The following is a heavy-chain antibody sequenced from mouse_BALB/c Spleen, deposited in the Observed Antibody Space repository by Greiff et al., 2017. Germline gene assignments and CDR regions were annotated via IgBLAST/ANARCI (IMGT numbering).Heavy chain of an antibody. D-gene: IGHD2-2*01. J-gene: IGHJ3*01. CDR3: ARAYGYDVAWFAY. CDR1: GYSITSGYY. V-gene: IGHV3-6*02. CDR2: ISYDGSN. Sequence: EESGPGLVKPSQSLSLTCSVTGYSITSGYYWNWIRQFPGNKLEWMGYISYDGSNNYNPSLKNRISITRDTSKNQFFLKLNSVTTEDTATYYCARAYGYDVAWFAYWGQGTLVTVSA.